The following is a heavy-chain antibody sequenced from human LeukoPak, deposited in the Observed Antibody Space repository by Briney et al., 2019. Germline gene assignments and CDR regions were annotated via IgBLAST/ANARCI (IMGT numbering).Heavy chain of an antibody. CDR1: GASISSNNW. CDR2: IYHSGSP. CDR3: ARAGRRSFDY. D-gene: IGHD1-14*01. Sequence: PSGTLSLTCAVSGASISSNNWWSWVRQPPGEGLEWIGEIYHSGSPYYNPSLKSRVTISVDRSKNQFSPKLSSVTAADTAVYYCARAGRRSFDYWGQGTLVTVSS. J-gene: IGHJ4*02. V-gene: IGHV4-4*02.